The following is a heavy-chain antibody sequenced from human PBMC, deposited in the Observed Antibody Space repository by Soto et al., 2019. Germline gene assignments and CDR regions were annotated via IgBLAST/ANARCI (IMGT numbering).Heavy chain of an antibody. V-gene: IGHV3-23*01. D-gene: IGHD1-26*01. CDR3: GKYSGAYPVYNGMNV. Sequence: EVQLLESGGGLVQPGGSLRLSCAASGFPFSTSAMNWVRQAPGKGLEWVSIISGNSDAAHYAESVKGRFISSRDNSKNTLYLQMNSLRAEDTAVYYCGKYSGAYPVYNGMNVWGHGTTVTVSS. CDR2: ISGNSDAA. CDR1: GFPFSTSA. J-gene: IGHJ6*02.